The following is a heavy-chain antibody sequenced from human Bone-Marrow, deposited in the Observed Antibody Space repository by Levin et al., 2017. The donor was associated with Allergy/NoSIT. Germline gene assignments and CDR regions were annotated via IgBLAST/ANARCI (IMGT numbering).Heavy chain of an antibody. CDR3: ARGYRYAFDI. Sequence: PSQTLSLTCAISGDSVYSTSVGWNWIRQSPSRGFEWLGVTYYRSKWSNDYAVSVRSRITINSDTSKNQFSLHLNSVTPEDTAVYYCARGYRYAFDIWGQGTLVTVSS. D-gene: IGHD5-18*01. V-gene: IGHV6-1*01. J-gene: IGHJ3*02. CDR1: GDSVYSTSVG. CDR2: TYYRSKWSN.